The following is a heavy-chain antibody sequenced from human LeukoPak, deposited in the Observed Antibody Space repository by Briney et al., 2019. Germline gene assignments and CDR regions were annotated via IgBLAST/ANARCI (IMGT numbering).Heavy chain of an antibody. V-gene: IGHV3-30-3*01. CDR2: ISYDGSNK. D-gene: IGHD3-16*01. J-gene: IGHJ2*01. Sequence: GGSLRLSCAASGFTFSSYAMHWVRQAPGKGLEWVAVISYDGSNKYYADSVKGRFTLHRDNSRNTLYLEMNSLRDEDTAVYYCAKEGTWGNWYFDLWGRGTLVIVTS. CDR1: GFTFSSYA. CDR3: AKEGTWGNWYFDL.